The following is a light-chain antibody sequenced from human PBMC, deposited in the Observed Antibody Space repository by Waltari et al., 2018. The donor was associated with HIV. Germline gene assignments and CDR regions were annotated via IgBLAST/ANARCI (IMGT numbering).Light chain of an antibody. CDR2: SAS. V-gene: IGKV3-20*01. CDR3: QQYSSSSQIFT. J-gene: IGKJ3*01. CDR1: QSIGSDY. Sequence: EIVLTQSPGTLSLSQGERATLSCRASQSIGSDYLVWYQQKPGQAPTLLFYSASSRATGIPDRFSGSGSGTDFTLTISRLEPEDFAIYYCQQYSSSSQIFTFGPGTKVDIK.